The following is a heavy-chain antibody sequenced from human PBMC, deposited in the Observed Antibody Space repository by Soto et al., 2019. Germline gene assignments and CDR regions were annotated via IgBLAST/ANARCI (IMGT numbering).Heavy chain of an antibody. CDR3: ARVPAEAARYFDF. J-gene: IGHJ4*02. CDR1: GGSISSSNW. Sequence: QVQLQESGPGLVEPSGTLSLTCNVSGGSISSSNWWSWVRQPPGKGLEWIGEIHHTGSTIYNPSLKTRVTISTEKSKNQFSLRLSSVAGADTAVYYCARVPAEAARYFDFWGQGALVIVSS. CDR2: IHHTGST. V-gene: IGHV4-4*02. D-gene: IGHD6-19*01.